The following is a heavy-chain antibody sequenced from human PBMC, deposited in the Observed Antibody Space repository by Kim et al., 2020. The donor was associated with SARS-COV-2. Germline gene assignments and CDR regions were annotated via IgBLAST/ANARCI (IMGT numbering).Heavy chain of an antibody. J-gene: IGHJ5*02. V-gene: IGHV4-39*07. CDR3: ARDPIIGWFDP. D-gene: IGHD3-9*01. Sequence: SETLSLTCTVSGGSISSSSYYWGWIRQPPGKGLEWIGSIYYSGSTYYNPSLKSRVTISVDTSKNQFSLKLSSVTAADTAVYYCARDPIIGWFDPWGQGTLVTVSS. CDR1: GGSISSSSYY. CDR2: IYYSGST.